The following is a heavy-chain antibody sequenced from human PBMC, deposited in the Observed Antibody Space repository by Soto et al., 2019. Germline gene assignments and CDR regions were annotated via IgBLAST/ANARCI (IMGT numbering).Heavy chain of an antibody. Sequence: AVKVSCKASGGTFSSYAISWVRQAPGQGXEWMGGIIPIFGTANYAQKFQGRVTITADESTSTAYMELSSLRSEDTAVYYCARVLSYCSSTSCYTGWFDPWGQGTLVTVSS. V-gene: IGHV1-69*13. J-gene: IGHJ5*02. CDR3: ARVLSYCSSTSCYTGWFDP. CDR1: GGTFSSYA. CDR2: IIPIFGTA. D-gene: IGHD2-2*02.